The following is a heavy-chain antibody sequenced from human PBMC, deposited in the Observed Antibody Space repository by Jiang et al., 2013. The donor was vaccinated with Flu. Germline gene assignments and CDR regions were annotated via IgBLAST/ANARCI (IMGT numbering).Heavy chain of an antibody. V-gene: IGHV4-61*02. CDR1: GASLSVGSFF. D-gene: IGHD6-13*01. CDR2: IFSSGDT. Sequence: GSGLVKPSQTLSLTCTVSGASLSVGSFFWIWIRQPAGKAPEWIGRIFSSGDTNYNPSLKSRVTMSVDTSSNTFSLRLASVTAADTAVYYCARESVAADGSFD. J-gene: IGHJ4*01. CDR3: ARESVAADGSFD.